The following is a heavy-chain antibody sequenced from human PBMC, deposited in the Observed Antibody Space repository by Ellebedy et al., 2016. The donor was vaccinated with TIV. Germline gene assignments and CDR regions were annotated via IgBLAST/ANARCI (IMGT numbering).Heavy chain of an antibody. V-gene: IGHV3-23*01. D-gene: IGHD6-19*01. CDR2: LSDSGGAT. CDR3: AKDSGLSGWYFDY. J-gene: IGHJ4*02. CDR1: GFTFRSYA. Sequence: PGGSLRLSCAASGFTFRSYAMGWVRQAPGKGLEWISVLSDSGGATYYAAPLKGRFTTSRDNSNDMVYLQINSLRPDDTAVYYCAKDSGLSGWYFDYWGQGTLVTVSS.